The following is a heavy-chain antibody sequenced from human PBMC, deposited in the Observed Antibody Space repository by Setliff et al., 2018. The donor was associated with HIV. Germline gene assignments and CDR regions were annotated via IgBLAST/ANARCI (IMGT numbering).Heavy chain of an antibody. CDR3: ARSWGIEAAGTRLQSN. CDR1: GFTLRSSG. CDR2: INHSCST. Sequence: GSLRLSCVGSGFTLRSSGMTWVRQPPGKGLEWIGEINHSCSTNYNPSLKSRFTISVDTSKNQFSLKLSSVTAEDTAVYHCARSWGIEAAGTRLQSNWGQGTLVTVSS. J-gene: IGHJ4*02. D-gene: IGHD6-13*01. V-gene: IGHV4-34*08.